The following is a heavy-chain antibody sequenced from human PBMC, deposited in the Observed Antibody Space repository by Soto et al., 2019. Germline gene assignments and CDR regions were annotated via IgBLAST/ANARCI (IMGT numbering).Heavy chain of an antibody. CDR1: GYTFTGYY. Sequence: GXSVKVSCKPSGYTFTGYYIHWVRQAPGQGLEWMGWINPNSGATNYALKFQGRVTMTRDTSISAAYMELNSLTSDDTAVYYCARSRLTDYSIDYWGQGTQVTVSS. CDR3: ARSRLTDYSIDY. J-gene: IGHJ4*02. V-gene: IGHV1-2*02. D-gene: IGHD4-4*01. CDR2: INPNSGAT.